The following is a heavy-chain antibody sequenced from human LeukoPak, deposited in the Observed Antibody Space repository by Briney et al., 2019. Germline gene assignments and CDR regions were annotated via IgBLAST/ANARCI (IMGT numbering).Heavy chain of an antibody. Sequence: SGGSLRLSCAAPGFTFSSYSMNWVRQAPGKGLEWVSSISSSSSYIYYADSVKGRFTISRDNAKTSLYLQMNSLRAEDTAVYYCARQSITMTQYDFDYWGQGTLVTVSS. J-gene: IGHJ4*02. CDR3: ARQSITMTQYDFDY. CDR2: ISSSSSYI. CDR1: GFTFSSYS. D-gene: IGHD3-22*01. V-gene: IGHV3-21*01.